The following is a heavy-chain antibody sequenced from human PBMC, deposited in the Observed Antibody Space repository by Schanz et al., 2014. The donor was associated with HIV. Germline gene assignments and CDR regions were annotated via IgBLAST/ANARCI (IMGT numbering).Heavy chain of an antibody. D-gene: IGHD3-10*01. J-gene: IGHJ6*02. CDR3: ARGGEVRGVLITTPYSYSSILDV. CDR1: GGSFSGYY. CDR2: IKHSGGP. Sequence: QVQLQQWGAGLLKPSETLSLTCAVYGGSFSGYYWSWIRQPPGKGLEWIGEIKHSGGPNYNPSLKGRVPMSVDASKNQFSLKLGSVTAADTAIYYCARGGEVRGVLITTPYSYSSILDVWGQGTTVTISS. V-gene: IGHV4-34*01.